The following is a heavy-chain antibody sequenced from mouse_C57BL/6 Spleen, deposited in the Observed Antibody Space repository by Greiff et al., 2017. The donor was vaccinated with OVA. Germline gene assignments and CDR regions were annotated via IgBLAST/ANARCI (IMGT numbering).Heavy chain of an antibody. CDR1: GFSFNTYA. CDR2: LRSKSNNYAT. J-gene: IGHJ4*01. V-gene: IGHV10-1*01. Sequence: EVQLVESGGGLVQPKGSLKLSCAASGFSFNTYAMHWVRQAPGKGLEWVACLRSKSNNYATSYADSVQDRFTISRDDSESMLYLQMNNLKTEDTAMYYCVRHVDGYYDYAMDYWGQGTSVTVSS. CDR3: VRHVDGYYDYAMDY. D-gene: IGHD2-3*01.